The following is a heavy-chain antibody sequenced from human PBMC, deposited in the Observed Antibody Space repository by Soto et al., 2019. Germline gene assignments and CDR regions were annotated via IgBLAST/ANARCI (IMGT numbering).Heavy chain of an antibody. CDR3: ARVRGGDYPEY. Sequence: EVQLVESGGGLVQPGGSLRLSCAASGFTFSSYWMSWVRQAPGKGLEWVANITQEGSEKYYVDSVKGRFTISRDNAKNSLYVQMNSLRAEDPAVCYGARVRGGDYPEYWCQGTLVTVSS. CDR1: GFTFSSYW. V-gene: IGHV3-7*04. D-gene: IGHD4-17*01. CDR2: ITQEGSEK. J-gene: IGHJ4*02.